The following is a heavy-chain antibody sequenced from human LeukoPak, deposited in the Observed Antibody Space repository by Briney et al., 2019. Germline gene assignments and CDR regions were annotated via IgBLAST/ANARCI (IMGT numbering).Heavy chain of an antibody. D-gene: IGHD2/OR15-2a*01. J-gene: IGHJ4*02. V-gene: IGHV4-59*01. CDR3: ARVGGSMDPFDY. CDR1: GGIISSYY. CDR2: IYYSGST. Sequence: SETLSLTCTVSGGIISSYYWSWIRQPPGKGLEWIGYIYYSGSTDYNPSLKSRVTISVDTSKNQFSLKLSSVTAADTAVYYCARVGGSMDPFDYWGQGTLVTVSS.